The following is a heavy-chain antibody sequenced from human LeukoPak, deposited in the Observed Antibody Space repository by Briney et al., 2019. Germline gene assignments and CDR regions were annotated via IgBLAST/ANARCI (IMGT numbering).Heavy chain of an antibody. CDR2: ISYDGSNK. D-gene: IGHD6-19*01. J-gene: IGHJ4*02. V-gene: IGHV3-30*18. CDR1: GFTFSSYG. CDR3: AKGPYSSGWSASIDY. Sequence: GGSLRLSCAASGFTFSSYGMHWVRQAPGKGLEWVAVISYDGSNKYYADSVKGRFTISRDNSKNTLYLQMNSLRAEDTAVYYCAKGPYSSGWSASIDYWGQGTLVTVSS.